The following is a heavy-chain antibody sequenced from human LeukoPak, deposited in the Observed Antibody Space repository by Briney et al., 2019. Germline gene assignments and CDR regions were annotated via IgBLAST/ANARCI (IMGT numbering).Heavy chain of an antibody. CDR3: ARSPATSYSNYWYQTDF. D-gene: IGHD6-13*01. CDR2: ISSSGYTT. CDR1: GSTFCDYY. V-gene: IGHV3-11*01. J-gene: IGHJ4*02. Sequence: GGSLRLSCAPSGSTFCDYYMSCIPQTPGKVLEWVSYISSSGYTTYHARSVKGRLTISRENAKRSLYLQMTSLRAEDTAVYYCARSPATSYSNYWYQTDFWGQGTMVTVSS.